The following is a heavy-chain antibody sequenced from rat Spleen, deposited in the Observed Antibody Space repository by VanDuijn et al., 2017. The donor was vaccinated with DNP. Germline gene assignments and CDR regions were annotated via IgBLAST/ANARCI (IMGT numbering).Heavy chain of an antibody. CDR3: AKATNNWDWYFDF. CDR1: GFTFSDCN. D-gene: IGHD1-10*01. CDR2: IIYDGSRT. J-gene: IGHJ1*01. V-gene: IGHV5S10*01. Sequence: VQLVESGGGLIQPGRSLKLSCAASGFTFSDCNMAWVRQAPKKGLEWVATIIYDGSRTFYRDSVKGRFTISRDNAKRTLYLQMESLRSEDTATYYCAKATNNWDWYFDFWGPGTMVTVSS.